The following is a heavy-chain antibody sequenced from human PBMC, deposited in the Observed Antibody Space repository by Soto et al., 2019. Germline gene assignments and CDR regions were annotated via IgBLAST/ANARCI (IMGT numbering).Heavy chain of an antibody. D-gene: IGHD1-1*01. V-gene: IGHV4-34*02. J-gene: IGHJ5*02. CDR1: DESLSGYY. Sequence: QVQLQQWGAGLLKPSETLSLTCAVYDESLSGYYYTWTRQPPGKGLEWIGEIHPSGSTHYNPSLKSRVTLSQDTSKKQLPLNLISVTAADTAVYYCSREIDAYKGGRTWGQGTLVTVSS. CDR3: SREIDAYKGGRT. CDR2: IHPSGST.